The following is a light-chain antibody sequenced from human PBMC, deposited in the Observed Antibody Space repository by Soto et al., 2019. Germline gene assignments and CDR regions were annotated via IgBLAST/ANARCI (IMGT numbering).Light chain of an antibody. Sequence: EIVMTQSPATLSVSPGERATLSCRASHSINTSFLAWFQQKPGQTPRLLIYAASTRATGIPDRLSGSASETDFTLTINRLEPEDSAVYYCQQYASAPFSLGPGTKVDI. V-gene: IGKV3-20*01. CDR2: AAS. CDR1: HSINTSF. CDR3: QQYASAPFS. J-gene: IGKJ3*01.